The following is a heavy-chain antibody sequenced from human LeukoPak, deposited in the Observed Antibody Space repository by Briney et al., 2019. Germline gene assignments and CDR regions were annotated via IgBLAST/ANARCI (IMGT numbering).Heavy chain of an antibody. Sequence: ASVKVSCKASGYTFTSYDINWVRQATGQGLEWMGWMNPNSGNTGYAQKFQGRVTMTRNTSISTAYMELSSLRSEDTAAYYCARPQTTVTTHYYYYYGMDVWGQGTTVTVSS. CDR1: GYTFTSYD. CDR2: MNPNSGNT. V-gene: IGHV1-8*01. J-gene: IGHJ6*02. D-gene: IGHD4-17*01. CDR3: ARPQTTVTTHYYYYYGMDV.